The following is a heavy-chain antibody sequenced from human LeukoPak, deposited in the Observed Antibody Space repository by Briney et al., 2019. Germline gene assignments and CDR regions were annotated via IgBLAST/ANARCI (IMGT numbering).Heavy chain of an antibody. CDR1: GYTFTGYY. J-gene: IGHJ4*02. V-gene: IGHV1-24*01. CDR3: ATEFQYSSGWYASFDY. CDR2: FDPEDGET. D-gene: IGHD6-19*01. Sequence: GASVKVSCKASGYTFTGYYMHWVRQAPGKGLEWMGGFDPEDGETIYAQKFQGRVTMTEDTSTDTAYMELSSLRSEDTAVYYCATEFQYSSGWYASFDYWGQGTLVTVSS.